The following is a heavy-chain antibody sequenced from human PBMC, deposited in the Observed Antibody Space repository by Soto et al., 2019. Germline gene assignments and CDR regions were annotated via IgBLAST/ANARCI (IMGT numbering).Heavy chain of an antibody. CDR1: GFTFTRYS. J-gene: IGHJ4*02. V-gene: IGHV3-21*01. CDR3: ARESEDLTSNFDY. Sequence: VGSLRLSCAASGFTFTRYSMNWVRQAPGKGLEWVSSISSTTNYIYYADFMKGRFTVSRDNAKNSVYLEMNSLSAEDTAVYYCARESEDLTSNFDYWGQGTLVTVSS. CDR2: ISSTTNYI.